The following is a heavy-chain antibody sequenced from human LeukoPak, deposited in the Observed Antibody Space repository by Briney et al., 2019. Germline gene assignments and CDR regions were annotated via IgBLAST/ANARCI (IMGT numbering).Heavy chain of an antibody. J-gene: IGHJ4*02. V-gene: IGHV3-7*01. D-gene: IGHD3-3*01. CDR2: IKGDGSEK. Sequence: GGSLRLSCAASGFTVSSNYMTWVRQAPGKGLEWVGNIKGDGSEKYYVDSVKGRFTISRDNAKNSLYLQMNSLRAEDTAVYYCARDFRFLEDYWGQGTLVTVSS. CDR3: ARDFRFLEDY. CDR1: GFTVSSNY.